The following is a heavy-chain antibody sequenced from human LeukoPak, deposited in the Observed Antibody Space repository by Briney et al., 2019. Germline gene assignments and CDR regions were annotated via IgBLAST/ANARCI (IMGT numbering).Heavy chain of an antibody. J-gene: IGHJ6*03. CDR1: GFTFSRYW. D-gene: IGHD3-16*02. CDR3: AKDYGGAILGYYQYMDV. Sequence: PGGSLRLSCAASGFTFSRYWMHWVRQAPGKGLVWVSRLNGDGSATTYADSVKGRFTISRDNSKNTLYLQMNSLRAEDTAVYYCAKDYGGAILGYYQYMDVWGKGTTVTVSS. V-gene: IGHV3-74*01. CDR2: LNGDGSAT.